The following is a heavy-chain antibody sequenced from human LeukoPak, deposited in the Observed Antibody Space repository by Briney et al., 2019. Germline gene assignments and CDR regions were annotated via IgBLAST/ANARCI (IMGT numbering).Heavy chain of an antibody. D-gene: IGHD6-19*01. CDR3: AKGSSGWGIAVAESDY. CDR1: GFTFSSYA. V-gene: IGHV3-23*01. J-gene: IGHJ4*02. Sequence: GGSLRLSCAASGFTFSSYAMTWVRQAPGKGLEWVSGISGSGGSTYYADSVKGRFTISRDNSKNTLYVQMNSLRADDTAVYYCAKGSSGWGIAVAESDYWGQGTLVTVSS. CDR2: ISGSGGST.